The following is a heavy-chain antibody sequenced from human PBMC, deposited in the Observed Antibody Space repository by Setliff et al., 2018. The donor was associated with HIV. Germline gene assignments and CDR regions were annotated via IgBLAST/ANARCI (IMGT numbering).Heavy chain of an antibody. J-gene: IGHJ3*02. Sequence: SETLSLTCTVSGASIRSQYWSWIRKPPGKGLEWIGYISYSGSTNYNPSLESRVAMSVDTSKQQFSLEVSSVTAADTAVYYCAREVDAFDIWGQGTMVTVSS. CDR1: GASIRSQY. CDR2: ISYSGST. V-gene: IGHV4-59*11. CDR3: AREVDAFDI.